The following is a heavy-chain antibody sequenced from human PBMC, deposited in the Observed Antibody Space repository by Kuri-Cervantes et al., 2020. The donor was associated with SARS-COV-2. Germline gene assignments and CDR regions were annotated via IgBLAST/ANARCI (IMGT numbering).Heavy chain of an antibody. Sequence: SQTLSLTCAVSGYSISSGYYWGWIRQPPGKGLEWIGSIYHSGSTYYNPSLKSRVTISVDTSKNQFSLKLSSVTAADTAVYFCARVAGYGGNSFTDYWGQGTLVTVSS. CDR2: IYHSGST. J-gene: IGHJ4*02. D-gene: IGHD4-23*01. CDR1: GYSISSGYY. V-gene: IGHV4-38-2*01. CDR3: ARVAGYGGNSFTDY.